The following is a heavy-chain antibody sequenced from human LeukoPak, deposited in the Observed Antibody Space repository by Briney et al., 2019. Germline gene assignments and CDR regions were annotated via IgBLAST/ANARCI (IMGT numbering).Heavy chain of an antibody. J-gene: IGHJ4*02. CDR3: AREGRYYGSGSLDY. CDR2: ISGSSSTI. CDR1: GFTFRSHS. Sequence: QSGGSLRLSCAGSGFTFRSHSMTWVRQAPGKGLEWISYISGSSSTIHYADSVKGRFTISRDNDKNSLYLEMNSLRAEDTAMYYCAREGRYYGSGSLDYWGQGTLVTVSS. D-gene: IGHD3-10*01. V-gene: IGHV3-48*01.